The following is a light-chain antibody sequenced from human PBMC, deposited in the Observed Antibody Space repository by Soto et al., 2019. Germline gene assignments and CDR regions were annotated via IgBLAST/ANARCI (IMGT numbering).Light chain of an antibody. CDR2: EVS. Sequence: QSALSHPASVSWSPGHSITISCTGTSSDVGGYNYVSWYQQHPGKAPKLMIYEVSNRPSGVSNRFSGSKSGNTASLTISGLQAEDEPDYYCSSYTSSSTLYVFGTGTKVTXL. CDR1: SSDVGGYNY. CDR3: SSYTSSSTLYV. J-gene: IGLJ1*01. V-gene: IGLV2-14*01.